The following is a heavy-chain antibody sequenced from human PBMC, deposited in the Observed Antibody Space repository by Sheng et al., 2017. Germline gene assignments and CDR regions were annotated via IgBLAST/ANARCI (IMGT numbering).Heavy chain of an antibody. CDR2: IIPIFGTA. CDR3: ARVEVVPAATHYYGMDV. V-gene: IGHV1-69*01. Sequence: QVQLVQSGAEVKKPGSSVKVSCKASGGTFSSYAISWVRQAPGQGLEWMGGIIPIFGTANYAQKFQGRVTITADESTSTAYMELSSLRSEDTAVYYCARVEVVPAATHYYGMDVWGQGTTVTVSS. D-gene: IGHD2-2*01. J-gene: IGHJ6*02. CDR1: GGTFSSYA.